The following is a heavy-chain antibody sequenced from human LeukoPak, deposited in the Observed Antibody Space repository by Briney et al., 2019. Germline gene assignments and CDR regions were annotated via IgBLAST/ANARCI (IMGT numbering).Heavy chain of an antibody. J-gene: IGHJ4*02. Sequence: GGSLRLSCAASGFTFSSYAMHWVRQAPGKGLEWVAVISYDGSNKYYGDSVKGRFTISRDNSKNTLYLQMNSLRAEDTAVYYCAKTRPLDSSSWSHGDYWGQGTLVTVSS. CDR2: ISYDGSNK. CDR1: GFTFSSYA. D-gene: IGHD6-13*01. CDR3: AKTRPLDSSSWSHGDY. V-gene: IGHV3-30-3*02.